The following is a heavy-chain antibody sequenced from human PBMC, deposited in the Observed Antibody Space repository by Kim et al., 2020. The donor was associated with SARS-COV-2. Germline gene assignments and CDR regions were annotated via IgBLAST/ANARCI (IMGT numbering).Heavy chain of an antibody. V-gene: IGHV1-18*01. J-gene: IGHJ6*02. Sequence: ASVKVSCKASGYTFTSYGISWVRQAPGQGLEWMGWISAYNGNTNYAQNLQGRVTMTTDTSTSTAYMELRSLRSDDTAVYYCARDSPDDFWSGYFYYYGMDVWGQGTTVTVSS. CDR1: GYTFTSYG. CDR3: ARDSPDDFWSGYFYYYGMDV. CDR2: ISAYNGNT. D-gene: IGHD3-3*01.